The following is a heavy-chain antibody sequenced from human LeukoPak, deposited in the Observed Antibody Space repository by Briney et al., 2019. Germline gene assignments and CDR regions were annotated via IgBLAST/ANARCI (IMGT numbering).Heavy chain of an antibody. CDR1: GFTFSNYG. D-gene: IGHD2-21*01. V-gene: IGHV3-21*01. CDR2: ISRSSSYI. J-gene: IGHJ3*02. CDR3: ARGYCGGDCYDAFDI. Sequence: GGSLRLSCAASGFTFSNYGMNWVRQAPGKGLEWVSSISRSSSYIYYADSVKGRFTISRDNAKNSLYLQMNSLRAEDTAVYYCARGYCGGDCYDAFDIWGQGTMVTVSS.